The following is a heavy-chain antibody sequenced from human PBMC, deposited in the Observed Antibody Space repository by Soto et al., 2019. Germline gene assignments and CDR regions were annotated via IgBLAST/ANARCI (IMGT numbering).Heavy chain of an antibody. CDR2: AWNDESYK. CDR3: ARDFRGSWGIDL. J-gene: IGHJ5*02. V-gene: IGHV3-33*01. Sequence: QMQLVESGGGMVQPGRSLRLSCAASGFMFSDFGMHWVRQAPGKGLEWVAVAWNDESYKYYVDSVKGRFTISRDNSKSALYLQMHSLRAEDTAVYYCARDFRGSWGIDLWGQGTLVTVSS. D-gene: IGHD1-26*01. CDR1: GFMFSDFG.